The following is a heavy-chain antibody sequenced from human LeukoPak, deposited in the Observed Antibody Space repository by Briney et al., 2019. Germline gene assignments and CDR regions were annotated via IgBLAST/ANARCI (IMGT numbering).Heavy chain of an antibody. Sequence: SETLSLTCAVYGGSFSGYYWSWIRQPPGKGLEWIGYIYYSGSTNYNPSLKSRVTISVDTSKNQFSLKLSSVTAADTAVYYCARLRLRDAFDIWGQGTMVTVSS. CDR1: GGSFSGYY. J-gene: IGHJ3*02. CDR2: IYYSGST. CDR3: ARLRLRDAFDI. V-gene: IGHV4-59*01.